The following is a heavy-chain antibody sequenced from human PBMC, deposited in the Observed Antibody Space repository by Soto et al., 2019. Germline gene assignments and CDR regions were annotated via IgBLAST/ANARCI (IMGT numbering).Heavy chain of an antibody. CDR3: AGAHYGSGSYYGPYYYYYGMDV. CDR1: GGSISSYY. J-gene: IGHJ6*02. CDR2: IYYSGST. D-gene: IGHD3-10*01. V-gene: IGHV4-59*08. Sequence: PSETLSLTCTVSGGSISSYYWSWIRQPPGKGLEWIGYIYYSGSTNYNPSLKSRVTISVDTSKNQFSLKLSSVTAADTAVYYCAGAHYGSGSYYGPYYYYYGMDVWGQGTTVTVS.